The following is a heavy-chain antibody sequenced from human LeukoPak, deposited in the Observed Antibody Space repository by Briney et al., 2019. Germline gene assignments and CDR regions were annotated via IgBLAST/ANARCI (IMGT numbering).Heavy chain of an antibody. J-gene: IGHJ1*01. CDR3: AKDSWLTMVRGVPEYFQH. CDR1: GFTFSSYA. CDR2: ISGSGGST. V-gene: IGHV3-23*01. Sequence: GESLRLSCAASGFTFSSYAMSWVRQRPGQGLEWVSAISGSGGSTYYADSVKGRFTISRDNSKNTLYLQMNSLRAEDTAVYYCAKDSWLTMVRGVPEYFQHWGQGTLVTVSS. D-gene: IGHD3-10*01.